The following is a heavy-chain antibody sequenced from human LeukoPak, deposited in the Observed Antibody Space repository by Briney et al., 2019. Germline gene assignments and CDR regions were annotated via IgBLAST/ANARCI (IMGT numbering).Heavy chain of an antibody. D-gene: IGHD3-3*01. Sequence: GGSLRLSCAASGFTVSSNYMSWVRQAPGKGLEWVSVIYSGGSTYYADSAKGRFTISRDNSKNTLYLQMNSLRAEDTAVYYCAKSHDFWSGYHMDVWGKGTTVTVSS. CDR2: IYSGGST. CDR3: AKSHDFWSGYHMDV. CDR1: GFTVSSNY. J-gene: IGHJ6*03. V-gene: IGHV3-53*01.